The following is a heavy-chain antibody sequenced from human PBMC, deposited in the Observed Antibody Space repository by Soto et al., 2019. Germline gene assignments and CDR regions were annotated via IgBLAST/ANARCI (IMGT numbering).Heavy chain of an antibody. CDR3: TRGGDAYKNGH. J-gene: IGHJ4*02. D-gene: IGHD2-21*01. CDR2: ISNSGST. CDR1: GDSISRGAYY. Sequence: SETLSLTCTVSGDSISRGAYYWTWIRQHPVKGLEWIGYISNSGSTNYNPSLKSRVTMSVDTSKNQFSLKLTSVNAADTAVYYCTRGGDAYKNGHWGQGTLVTVSS. V-gene: IGHV4-61*08.